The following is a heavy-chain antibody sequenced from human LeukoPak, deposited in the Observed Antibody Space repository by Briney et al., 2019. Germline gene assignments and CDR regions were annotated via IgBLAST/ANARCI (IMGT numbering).Heavy chain of an antibody. CDR2: ISGSGGST. J-gene: IGHJ4*02. V-gene: IGHV3-23*01. CDR3: AKDKGEDTAMVTYFDY. Sequence: GGSLRLSCAASGFTFSSYAMSWVRQAPGKGLDWVSAISGSGGSTYYADSVKGRFTISRDNSKNTLYLQVNSLRAEDTAVYYCAKDKGEDTAMVTYFDYWGQGTLVTVSS. D-gene: IGHD5-18*01. CDR1: GFTFSSYA.